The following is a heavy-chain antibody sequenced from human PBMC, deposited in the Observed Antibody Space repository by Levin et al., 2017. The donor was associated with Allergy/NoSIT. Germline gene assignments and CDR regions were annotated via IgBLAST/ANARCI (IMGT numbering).Heavy chain of an antibody. Sequence: PGGSLRLSCAASGFTFDDYAMHWVRQAPGKGLEWVSGISWNSGSIGYEDSVKGRFTISRDNAKNSLYLKMNILRTDDSALYYCARDNIGLPDAFDIWGQGTMVLVSS. J-gene: IGHJ3*02. D-gene: IGHD3-10*01. CDR1: GFTFDDYA. CDR2: ISWNSGSI. V-gene: IGHV3-9*01. CDR3: ARDNIGLPDAFDI.